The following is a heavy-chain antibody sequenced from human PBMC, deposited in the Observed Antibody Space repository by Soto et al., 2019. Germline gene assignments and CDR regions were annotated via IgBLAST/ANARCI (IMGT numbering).Heavy chain of an antibody. CDR1: GYIFIDYW. CDR2: VYPRDSDT. CDR3: ARPPLPGYSIHFNS. Sequence: LKISCKASGYIFIDYWIGWVRQMPGKGLEGMGIVYPRDSDTRYSPSFQGQVTISADRSTGTAFLQWRSLKASDTALYYCARPPLPGYSIHFNSWGQGTLVTVSS. V-gene: IGHV5-51*01. D-gene: IGHD2-15*01. J-gene: IGHJ4*02.